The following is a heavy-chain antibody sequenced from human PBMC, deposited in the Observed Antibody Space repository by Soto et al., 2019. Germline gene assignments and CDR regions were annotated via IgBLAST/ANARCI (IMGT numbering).Heavy chain of an antibody. V-gene: IGHV2-26*01. D-gene: IGHD2-8*01. J-gene: IGHJ4*02. CDR1: GFSLSNARMG. CDR3: ARIHRSSSDIVLMVYDPLYYFDY. CDR2: IFSNDEK. Sequence: GSGPTLVNPTETLTLTCTVSGFSLSNARMGVSWIRQPPGKALEWLAHIFSNDEKSYSTSLKSRLTISKDTSKSQVVLTMTNMDPVDTATYYCARIHRSSSDIVLMVYDPLYYFDYWGQGTLVTVSS.